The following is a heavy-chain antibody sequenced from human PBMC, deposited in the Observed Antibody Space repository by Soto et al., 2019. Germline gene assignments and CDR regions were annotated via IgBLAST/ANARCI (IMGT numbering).Heavy chain of an antibody. V-gene: IGHV5-10-1*01. CDR1: GYSFTIYW. CDR3: ARLXLAARRQGPTETYGMDV. J-gene: IGHJ6*02. D-gene: IGHD6-6*01. CDR2: IDPSDSYT. Sequence: GESLKISCKGSGYSFTIYWISWVRQMPGKGLEWMGRIDPSDSYTNYSPSFQGHVTISADKSISTAYLQWSSLKASDTAMYYCARLXLAARRQGPTETYGMDVWGQGTTVTVSS.